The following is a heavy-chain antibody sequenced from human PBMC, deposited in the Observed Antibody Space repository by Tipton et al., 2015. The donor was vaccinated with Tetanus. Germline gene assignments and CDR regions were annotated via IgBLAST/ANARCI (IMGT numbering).Heavy chain of an antibody. CDR2: IKQDGSEK. CDR3: ARLNGGWLNYYYYGMDV. D-gene: IGHD4-23*01. CDR1: GFTFTNYG. Sequence: VQLVQSGGGVVQPGRSLRLSCAASGFTFTNYGFHWVRQAPGKGLEWVANIKQDGSEKYYVDSVKGRFTISRDNAKNSLYLQMNSLRAEDTAVYYCARLNGGWLNYYYYGMDVWGQGTTVTVSS. J-gene: IGHJ6*02. V-gene: IGHV3-7*01.